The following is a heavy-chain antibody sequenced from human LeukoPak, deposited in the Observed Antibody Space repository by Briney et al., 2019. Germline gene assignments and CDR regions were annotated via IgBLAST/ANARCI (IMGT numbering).Heavy chain of an antibody. CDR1: GFTFSSYA. CDR3: ANSRTGYSTFDY. Sequence: GGSLRLSCAASGFTFSSYAMSWVRQAPGKGLEWVSAISGSGGSIYYADSVKGRFTISRDNSKNTLYLQMNSLRAEDTAAYYCANSRTGYSTFDYWGQGTLVTVSS. D-gene: IGHD3/OR15-3a*01. J-gene: IGHJ4*02. CDR2: ISGSGGSI. V-gene: IGHV3-23*01.